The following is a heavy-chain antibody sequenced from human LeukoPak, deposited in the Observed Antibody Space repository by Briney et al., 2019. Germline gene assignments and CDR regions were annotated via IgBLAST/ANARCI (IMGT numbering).Heavy chain of an antibody. Sequence: SETLSLTCTVSGGSVSSGSYYWSWIRQPPGKGLEWIGYIYYSGSTNYNPSLKSRVTISVDTSKNQFSLKLSSVTAADTAVYYCARDRGSRVFDYWGQGTLVTVSS. V-gene: IGHV4-61*01. CDR2: IYYSGST. D-gene: IGHD3-10*01. CDR1: GGSVSSGSYY. CDR3: ARDRGSRVFDY. J-gene: IGHJ4*02.